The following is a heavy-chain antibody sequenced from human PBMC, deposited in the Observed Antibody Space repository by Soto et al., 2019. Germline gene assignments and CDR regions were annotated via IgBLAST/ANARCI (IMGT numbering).Heavy chain of an antibody. CDR1: GFTFDDYA. CDR3: AKDKGWSLQGTYGIDV. CDR2: ISWNSGSI. J-gene: IGHJ6*02. Sequence: EVQLVESGGGLVQPGRSLRLSCAASGFTFDDYAMQWVRQAPGKGLEWVSGISWNSGSIGYADSVKGRFTISRDNAKNSLYLQMNSLRAEDTALYYCAKDKGWSLQGTYGIDVWGQGTTVTVSS. D-gene: IGHD2-15*01. V-gene: IGHV3-9*01.